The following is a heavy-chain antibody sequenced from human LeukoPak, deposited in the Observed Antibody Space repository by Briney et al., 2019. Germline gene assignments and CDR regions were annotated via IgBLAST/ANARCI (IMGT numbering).Heavy chain of an antibody. Sequence: GASVKVSCKASGGTFSSYAISWVRQAPGQGLEWMGGIIPIFGTANYAQKFQGRVTITADESTSTVYMELSSLRSEDTAVYYCASYYYDSSGYYSSDYWGQGTLVTVSS. J-gene: IGHJ4*02. CDR3: ASYYYDSSGYYSSDY. D-gene: IGHD3-22*01. CDR2: IIPIFGTA. V-gene: IGHV1-69*13. CDR1: GGTFSSYA.